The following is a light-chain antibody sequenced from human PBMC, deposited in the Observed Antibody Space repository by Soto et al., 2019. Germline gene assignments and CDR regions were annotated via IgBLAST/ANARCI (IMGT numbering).Light chain of an antibody. CDR2: GAS. Sequence: EIVLTQSPGTLCLSPGERATLSWRASQSVSSSYLAWYQQKPGQAPRLLIYGASTRATGIPARFSGSGSGTEFTLTINSLQSEDFAVYYCQQYNNWPRTWTFGQGTKVDIK. CDR3: QQYNNWPRTWT. J-gene: IGKJ1*01. V-gene: IGKV3-15*01. CDR1: QSVSSSY.